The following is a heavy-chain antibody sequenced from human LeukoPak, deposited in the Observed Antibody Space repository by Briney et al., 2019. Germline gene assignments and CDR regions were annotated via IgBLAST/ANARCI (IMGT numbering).Heavy chain of an antibody. CDR3: ARGGEWAFDI. CDR2: ISYDGSNK. Sequence: PGGSLRLSCAASGFTFSSYAMHWVRQAPGKGLEWVAVISYDGSNKYYADSVKGRFTISRDNSKNTLYLQMNSLRAEDTAVYYCARGGEWAFDIWGQGAMVTVSS. J-gene: IGHJ3*02. D-gene: IGHD3-16*01. CDR1: GFTFSSYA. V-gene: IGHV3-30-3*01.